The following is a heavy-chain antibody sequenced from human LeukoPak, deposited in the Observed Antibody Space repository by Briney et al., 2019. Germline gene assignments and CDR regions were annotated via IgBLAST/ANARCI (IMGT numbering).Heavy chain of an antibody. Sequence: GGSLRLSGSASGFARSAYSRTWVRQAPGDGRKWVSSISIRSDNIYYTYSVKVRFTISRDNAKDSLYLQMNSLRPEDTAVYYCARALSPLPASSDFWSGCDLWGQGTLVTV. D-gene: IGHD3-3*01. CDR2: ISIRSDNI. J-gene: IGHJ5*02. CDR3: ARALSPLPASSDFWSGCDL. CDR1: GFARSAYS. V-gene: IGHV3-21*01.